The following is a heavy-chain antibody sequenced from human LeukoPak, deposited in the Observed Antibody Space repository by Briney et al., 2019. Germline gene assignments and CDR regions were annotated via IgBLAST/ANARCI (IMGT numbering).Heavy chain of an antibody. D-gene: IGHD3-10*01. Sequence: GGSLRLSCAASGFTFGSYGMHWVRQAPGKGLEWVTFIRYDGSNKYYADSVKGRFTISRDNSKNTLYLQMNSLRAEDTAVYYCAKDSDYYGSGSYYFDYWGQGTLVTVSS. CDR3: AKDSDYYGSGSYYFDY. V-gene: IGHV3-30*02. CDR2: IRYDGSNK. CDR1: GFTFGSYG. J-gene: IGHJ4*02.